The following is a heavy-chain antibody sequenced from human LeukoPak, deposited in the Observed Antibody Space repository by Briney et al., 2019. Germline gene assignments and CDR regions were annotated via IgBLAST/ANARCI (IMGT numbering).Heavy chain of an antibody. J-gene: IGHJ6*02. CDR3: AKGVAVRRYFDWEYGMDV. D-gene: IGHD3-9*01. Sequence: GRSLRLSCAASGFTFDDYAMHWVRQAPGKGLEWVSGISWNSGSIGYADSVKGRFTISRDNAKNSLYLQMNSLRAEDTALYYCAKGVAVRRYFDWEYGMDVWGQGATVTVSS. CDR2: ISWNSGSI. CDR1: GFTFDDYA. V-gene: IGHV3-9*01.